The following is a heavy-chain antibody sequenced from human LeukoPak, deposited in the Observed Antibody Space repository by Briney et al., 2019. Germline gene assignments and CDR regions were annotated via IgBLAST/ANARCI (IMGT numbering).Heavy chain of an antibody. CDR1: GYSFTSYW. J-gene: IGHJ3*02. V-gene: IGHV5-51*01. CDR2: IYPGDSDT. Sequence: GKSLKISCKGSGYSFTSYWIGWVRQMPGKGLEWMGIIYPGDSDTRYSPSFQGQVTISADKSISTAYLQWSSLKASDTAMYSCARLSGGGEFHDAFDIWGQGTMVTVSS. CDR3: ARLSGGGEFHDAFDI. D-gene: IGHD3-16*01.